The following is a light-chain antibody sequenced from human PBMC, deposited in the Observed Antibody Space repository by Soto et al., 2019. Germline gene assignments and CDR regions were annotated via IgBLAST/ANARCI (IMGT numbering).Light chain of an antibody. V-gene: IGLV2-14*01. CDR1: SSDVGAYNY. Sequence: QSVLTQPASVSGSPGQSIAISCTGTSSDVGAYNYVSWYQQHPGQAPKLIIYGVNNRPSGVSNRFSGSKSGNTASLTISGLQAEEEADYYCSSYTTSSTPVFGTGTKVTVL. CDR3: SSYTTSSTPV. CDR2: GVN. J-gene: IGLJ1*01.